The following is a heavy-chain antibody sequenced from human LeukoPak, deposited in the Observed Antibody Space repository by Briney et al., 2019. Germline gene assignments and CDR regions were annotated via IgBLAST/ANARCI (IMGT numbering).Heavy chain of an antibody. V-gene: IGHV3-72*01. CDR1: GFTLSDHH. CDR3: ARSGSSTQVDYPYNAMDV. J-gene: IGHJ6*02. D-gene: IGHD1-26*01. CDR2: SRNKANSYTT. Sequence: SGGSLRLSCVASGFTLSDHHMDWVRQVPGKGLEWVGRSRNKANSYTTEYAASVKGRFTFSRDDSKNSLSLQMNSLKTEDTAVYYCARSGSSTQVDYPYNAMDVWGPGTTVTVSS.